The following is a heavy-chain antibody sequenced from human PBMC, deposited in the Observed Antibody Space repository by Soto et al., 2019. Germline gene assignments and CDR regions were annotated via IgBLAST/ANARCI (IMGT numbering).Heavy chain of an antibody. CDR3: ARAKPGSSPIGDYHYGLDV. D-gene: IGHD1-26*01. Sequence: QVQLVQSGAEVKKPGSSVKVSCKASGGTFSSHAITWVRQAPGQGLEWMGATIPIFGAPNYAQMFQGRVTITADTSTSTVYMDLTSLRNDDKAVYYCARAKPGSSPIGDYHYGLDVWGHGTTVTVSS. V-gene: IGHV1-69*06. J-gene: IGHJ6*02. CDR2: TIPIFGAP. CDR1: GGTFSSHA.